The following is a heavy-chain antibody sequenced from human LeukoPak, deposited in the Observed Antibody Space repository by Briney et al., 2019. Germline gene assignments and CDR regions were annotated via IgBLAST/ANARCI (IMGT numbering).Heavy chain of an antibody. CDR1: GFSLSTSGVG. D-gene: IGHD3-9*01. CDR2: IYWNDDK. J-gene: IGHJ3*02. CDR3: AHSPSEWYDILTGYYGRAFDI. V-gene: IGHV2-5*01. Sequence: SGPTLVKPTQTLTLTCTFSGFSLSTSGVGVGWIRQPPGKALEWLALIYWNDDKRYSPSLKSRLTITKDTSKNQVVLTMTNMDPVDTATYYCAHSPSEWYDILTGYYGRAFDIWGQGTMVTVSS.